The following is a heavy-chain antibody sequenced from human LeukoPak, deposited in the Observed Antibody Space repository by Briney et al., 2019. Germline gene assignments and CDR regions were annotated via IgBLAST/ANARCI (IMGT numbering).Heavy chain of an antibody. CDR1: GFTFSSYG. D-gene: IGHD4-17*01. Sequence: GGSLRLSCAASGFTFSSYGMHWVRQAPGKGLEWVAVIWYDGRQTYYADSVKGRFTISRDNSKTTLYLQMNSLRTDDTAVYSCAKDFNTVTTLDSWGQGTLVTVSS. V-gene: IGHV3-30*02. CDR3: AKDFNTVTTLDS. CDR2: IWYDGRQT. J-gene: IGHJ4*02.